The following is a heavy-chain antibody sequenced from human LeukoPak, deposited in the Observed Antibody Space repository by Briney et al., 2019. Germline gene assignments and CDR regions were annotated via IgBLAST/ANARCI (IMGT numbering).Heavy chain of an antibody. V-gene: IGHV1-46*01. D-gene: IGHD3-3*01. CDR1: GYTFTSYY. Sequence: ASVKVSCKASGYTFTSYYMHWVRQVPGQGLEWMGIINPSGGSTSYAQKFQGRVTMTRDTSTSTVYMELSSLRSEDTAVYYCARDRFLEWSSPLMDVWGQGTTVTASS. CDR3: ARDRFLEWSSPLMDV. CDR2: INPSGGST. J-gene: IGHJ6*02.